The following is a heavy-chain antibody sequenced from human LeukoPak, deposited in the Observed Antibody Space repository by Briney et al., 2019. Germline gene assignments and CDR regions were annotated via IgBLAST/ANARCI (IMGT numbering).Heavy chain of an antibody. CDR3: ARDIDSSGLDAFDI. V-gene: IGHV3-48*03. J-gene: IGHJ3*02. CDR2: ITSSGSTV. D-gene: IGHD3-22*01. Sequence: PGGSLRLSCATSGFTFSRYPMIWVRQAPRKGLEWVSYITSSGSTVYYADSVKGRFTISRDNAKKSLYLQMNRLRAEDTAVYYCARDIDSSGLDAFDIWGQGTMVTVSS. CDR1: GFTFSRYP.